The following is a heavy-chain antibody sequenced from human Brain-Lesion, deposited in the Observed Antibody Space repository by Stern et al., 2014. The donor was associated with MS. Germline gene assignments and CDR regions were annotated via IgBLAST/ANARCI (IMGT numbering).Heavy chain of an antibody. Sequence: EVQLLESGGGLVQPGGSLRLSCAASGFSFSTYAMSWVRQTPGKGLQWVSVISRRGGPTYYADSVKGRFTISRDNSKNTLYLQMDSLRADDTAVYYCAKWPHHIAVAGTRYFQHWGQGTLVTVSS. J-gene: IGHJ1*01. CDR2: ISRRGGPT. V-gene: IGHV3-23*01. CDR3: AKWPHHIAVAGTRYFQH. CDR1: GFSFSTYA. D-gene: IGHD6-19*01.